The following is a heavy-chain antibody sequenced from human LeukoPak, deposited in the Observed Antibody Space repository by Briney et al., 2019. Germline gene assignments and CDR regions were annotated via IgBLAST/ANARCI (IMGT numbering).Heavy chain of an antibody. J-gene: IGHJ6*03. CDR3: ARGPPRGKYYYMGV. D-gene: IGHD1-1*01. CDR1: GFTFSSFD. Sequence: GRSLRLSCAASGFTFSSFDMHWVRQPTGQGLEWVSTIGTASDTYYPGSVEGRFTLSRDNDKNSLYLQMNSLTAGDTAVYYCARGPPRGKYYYMGVWGKGTTVTVSS. V-gene: IGHV3-13*01. CDR2: IGTASDT.